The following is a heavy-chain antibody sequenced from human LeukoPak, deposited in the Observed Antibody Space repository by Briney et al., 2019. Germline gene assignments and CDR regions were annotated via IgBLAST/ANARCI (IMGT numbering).Heavy chain of an antibody. CDR3: ARGITMIAVVIHDWYFDL. V-gene: IGHV4-39*01. CDR1: GGSISSSTYY. J-gene: IGHJ2*01. D-gene: IGHD3-22*01. Sequence: SETLSLTCTVSGGSISSSTYYWGWIRQPPGEGLEWIGSIYYSRSTSYNPSLKSRVTISVDTSKNQFSLKLSSVTAADTAVYYCARGITMIAVVIHDWYFDLWGRGTLVTVSS. CDR2: IYYSRST.